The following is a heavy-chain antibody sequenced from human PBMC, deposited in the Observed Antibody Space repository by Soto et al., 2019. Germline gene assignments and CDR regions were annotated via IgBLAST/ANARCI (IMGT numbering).Heavy chain of an antibody. Sequence: GASVKVSCKASGYTFTSYGISWVRQAPGQGLEWMGWISAYNGNTNYAQKLQGRVTMATDTSTSTAYMELRSLRSDDTAVYYCARDRPYSSSWYSVWFDPWGQGTLVTVSS. CDR3: ARDRPYSSSWYSVWFDP. D-gene: IGHD6-13*01. CDR2: ISAYNGNT. V-gene: IGHV1-18*01. J-gene: IGHJ5*02. CDR1: GYTFTSYG.